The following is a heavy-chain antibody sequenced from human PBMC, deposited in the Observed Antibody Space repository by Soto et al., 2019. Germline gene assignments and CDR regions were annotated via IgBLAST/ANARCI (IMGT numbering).Heavy chain of an antibody. D-gene: IGHD6-19*01. CDR2: ISAYNGNT. CDR3: ARDHLSVQWLAPEYFQH. Sequence: QVQLVQSGAEVKKPGASVKVSCKASGYTFTSYGISWVRHAPGQGLEWMGWISAYNGNTNYAQKLQGRVTMPTYTSTSTAYMELRSLRSDDTAVYYCARDHLSVQWLAPEYFQHWGQGTLVTVSS. V-gene: IGHV1-18*01. J-gene: IGHJ1*01. CDR1: GYTFTSYG.